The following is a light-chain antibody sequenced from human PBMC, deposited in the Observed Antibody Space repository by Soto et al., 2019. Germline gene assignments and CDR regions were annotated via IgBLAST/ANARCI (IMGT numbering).Light chain of an antibody. J-gene: IGLJ1*01. CDR3: AAWDDSLSGPSYV. CDR1: SSNIGSNY. CDR2: RNN. Sequence: QSALTQPPSASGTPGQRGTISCSGSSSNIGSNYVYWYQQLPGTAPKLLIYRNNQRPSGVPDRFSGSKSGTSASLAISGLRSEDEADYYCAAWDDSLSGPSYVFGTGTKVTVL. V-gene: IGLV1-47*01.